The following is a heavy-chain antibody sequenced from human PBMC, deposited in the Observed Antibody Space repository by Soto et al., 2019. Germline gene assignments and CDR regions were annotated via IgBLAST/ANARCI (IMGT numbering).Heavy chain of an antibody. D-gene: IGHD2-2*01. CDR3: ARDNQRRAYNWFDP. Sequence: TLSLTCTVSGVSINSDDNYRSWVRQPPGKGLEWIGYIYHSGSPSYNPSLKSRLMMSIDTSKNQFSLKLTSVTAADTAVYYCARDNQRRAYNWFDPWGPGTLVTVSS. CDR2: IYHSGSP. V-gene: IGHV4-30-4*01. CDR1: GVSINSDDNY. J-gene: IGHJ5*02.